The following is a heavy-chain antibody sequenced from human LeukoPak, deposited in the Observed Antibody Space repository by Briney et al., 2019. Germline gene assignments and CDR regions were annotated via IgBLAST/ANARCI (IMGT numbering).Heavy chain of an antibody. CDR2: MSYSGNS. V-gene: IGHV4-59*01. CDR1: GGSISTYY. J-gene: IGHJ4*02. Sequence: SETLSLTCTVSGGSISTYYWSWIRQSPGKGLEWIGYMSYSGNSNYSPSLESRVTVSVDTSKSQFSLKLSSVTAADTAVYYCARSRDGYNLDYWGQGTLVTVSS. D-gene: IGHD5-24*01. CDR3: ARSRDGYNLDY.